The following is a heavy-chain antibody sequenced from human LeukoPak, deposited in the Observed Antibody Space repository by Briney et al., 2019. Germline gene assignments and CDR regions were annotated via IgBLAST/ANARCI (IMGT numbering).Heavy chain of an antibody. CDR1: GFTFSSYA. CDR2: TNDSGGST. J-gene: IGHJ6*02. Sequence: GGSLRLSRAASGFTFSSYAMIWVREAPGKGLEWVSGTNDSGGSTYYADSVKGRFTISRDNSKNTLYLQMNSLRAEDTAVYYCAKMSSSWTYYYGMDVWGQGTTVTVSS. CDR3: AKMSSSWTYYYGMDV. V-gene: IGHV3-23*01. D-gene: IGHD6-13*01.